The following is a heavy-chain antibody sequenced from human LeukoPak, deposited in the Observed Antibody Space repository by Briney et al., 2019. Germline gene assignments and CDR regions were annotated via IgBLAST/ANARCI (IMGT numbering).Heavy chain of an antibody. Sequence: ASAKVSCNLSGYTLTDFSMHWVRQAPGKGLEWMGGFNREDDEPIYAPHFRGRVTVTEDTSTDTAYMELSSLRSEDTAVYYCATLDSYYDNSGRPLIPDWGQGTLVTVSS. V-gene: IGHV1-24*01. D-gene: IGHD3-22*01. J-gene: IGHJ4*02. CDR3: ATLDSYYDNSGRPLIPD. CDR1: GYTLTDFS. CDR2: FNREDDEP.